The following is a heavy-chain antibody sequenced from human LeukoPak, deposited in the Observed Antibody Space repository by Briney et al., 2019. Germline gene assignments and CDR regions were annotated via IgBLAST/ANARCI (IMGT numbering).Heavy chain of an antibody. V-gene: IGHV4-61*03. CDR1: GGSVSSGSHY. CDR2: IYYSGST. D-gene: IGHD6-13*01. Sequence: PSETLSLTCTVSGGSVSSGSHYWSWIRQPPGKGLEWIGYIYYSGSTNYNPSLKSRVTISVDTSKNHFSLKLSSVTAADTAVYYCARFSSSWYGVDVWGKGITVTVSS. CDR3: ARFSSSWYGVDV. J-gene: IGHJ6*04.